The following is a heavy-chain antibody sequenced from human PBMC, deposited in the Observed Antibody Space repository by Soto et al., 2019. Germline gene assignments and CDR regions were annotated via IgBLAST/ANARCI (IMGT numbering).Heavy chain of an antibody. D-gene: IGHD3-10*01. Sequence: PSETLSLTCTVSGGSISSSSYYWGWIRQPPGKGLEWIGSIYYSGSTYYNPSLKSRVTISVDTSKNQFSLKMSSVTAADTAVYYCARQAGTYHFDCWGQGTLVTVSS. V-gene: IGHV4-39*01. CDR1: GGSISSSSYY. CDR2: IYYSGST. CDR3: ARQAGTYHFDC. J-gene: IGHJ4*02.